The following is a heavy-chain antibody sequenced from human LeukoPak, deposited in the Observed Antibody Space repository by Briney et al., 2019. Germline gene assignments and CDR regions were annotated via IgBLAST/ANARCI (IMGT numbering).Heavy chain of an antibody. D-gene: IGHD5-12*01. V-gene: IGHV3-30*03. CDR3: ASGYRGNEVGKSALDY. CDR1: GFAFNRYG. Sequence: PGRSLRLSCAASGFAFNRYGIHWVRQAPGKGLEWVAVISDDGGNKYYADSVKGRFTISRDNSKNTLYLHMNSLRADDTAVYYCASGYRGNEVGKSALDYWGQGTLVTVSS. CDR2: ISDDGGNK. J-gene: IGHJ4*02.